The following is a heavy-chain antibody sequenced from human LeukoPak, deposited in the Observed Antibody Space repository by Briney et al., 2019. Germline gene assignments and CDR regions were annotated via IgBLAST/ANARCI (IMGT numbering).Heavy chain of an antibody. J-gene: IGHJ4*02. CDR2: INPNSGDT. Sequence: ASVKVSCKASGYTFTGYYLHWVRQVPGQGLEWMGWINPNSGDTNYAQKFQGRVTMTRDTSISTAYMELSRLRSDDTAVYYCARGLYSSTWPFDYWGQGTLVTVSS. CDR1: GYTFTGYY. D-gene: IGHD6-13*01. V-gene: IGHV1-2*02. CDR3: ARGLYSSTWPFDY.